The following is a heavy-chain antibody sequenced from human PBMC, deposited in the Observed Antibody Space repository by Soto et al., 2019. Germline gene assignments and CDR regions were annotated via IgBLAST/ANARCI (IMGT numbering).Heavy chain of an antibody. V-gene: IGHV6-1*01. CDR1: GDSVSSNSAA. CDR2: TYYRSKWYN. D-gene: IGHD3-10*01. J-gene: IGHJ3*02. Sequence: SQTLLLSCAISGDSVSSNSAAWIWIRQSPSRGLEWLGRTYYRSKWYNDYAVSVKSRITINPDTSENQFSLQLNSVSPDDTAVYYCARGSSDDAFDILGQGTMVTVSS. CDR3: ARGSSDDAFDI.